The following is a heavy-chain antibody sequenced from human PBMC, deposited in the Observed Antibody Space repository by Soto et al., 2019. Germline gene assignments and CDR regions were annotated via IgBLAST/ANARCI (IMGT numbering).Heavy chain of an antibody. CDR3: AREPSITGTTPGY. CDR1: GGTFSSYA. J-gene: IGHJ4*02. CDR2: IIPIFGTA. D-gene: IGHD1-7*01. Sequence: ASVKVSCKASGGTFSSYAISWVRQAPGQGLEWLGGIIPIFGTANYAQKFQGRVTITADESTSTAYMELSSLRSEDTAVYYCAREPSITGTTPGYWGQGTLVTVSS. V-gene: IGHV1-69*13.